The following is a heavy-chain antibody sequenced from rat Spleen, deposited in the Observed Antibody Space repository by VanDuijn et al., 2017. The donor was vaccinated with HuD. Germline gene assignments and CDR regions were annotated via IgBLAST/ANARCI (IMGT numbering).Heavy chain of an antibody. J-gene: IGHJ3*01. D-gene: IGHD1-11*01. CDR3: ARQGSYGNYGWFAY. V-gene: IGHV5-17*01. CDR2: IFYDGSTT. CDR1: GFTFSNYG. Sequence: EVQLVESGGGLVQPGRSMKLSCAASGFTFSNYGMAWVRQAPKKGLEWVASIFYDGSTTYYRDSVKGRFTISRDNAKSTLYLQMDSLRSEDTATFYCARQGSYGNYGWFAYWGQGTLVTVSS.